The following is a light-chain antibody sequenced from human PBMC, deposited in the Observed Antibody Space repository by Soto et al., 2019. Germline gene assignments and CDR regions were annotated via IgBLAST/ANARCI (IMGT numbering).Light chain of an antibody. V-gene: IGKV1-39*01. J-gene: IGKJ1*01. CDR3: QQSYSSPPT. CDR2: AAS. CDR1: QSISNH. Sequence: DLQVSQCHSSLSASVEDRVIITCRASQSISNHLNWYQQKPGKAPKLLIFAASSLQSGVPSRFSGSRSGPDFTLTISSLQPEDFATYYCQQSYSSPPTFGQGTKVDI.